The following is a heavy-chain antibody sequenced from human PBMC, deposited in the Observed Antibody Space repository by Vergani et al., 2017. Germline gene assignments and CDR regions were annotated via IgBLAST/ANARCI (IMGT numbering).Heavy chain of an antibody. J-gene: IGHJ4*02. D-gene: IGHD3-22*01. V-gene: IGHV4-34*01. CDR3: ARGRREIVVVITAIYYFDY. Sequence: QVQLQESGPGLLKPSETLSLTCAVYGGSFSGYYWSWIRQPPGKGLEWIGEINHSGSTNYNPSLKSRVTISVDTSKNQFSLKLSSVTAADTAVYYCARGRREIVVVITAIYYFDYWGQGTLVTVSS. CDR2: INHSGST. CDR1: GGSFSGYY.